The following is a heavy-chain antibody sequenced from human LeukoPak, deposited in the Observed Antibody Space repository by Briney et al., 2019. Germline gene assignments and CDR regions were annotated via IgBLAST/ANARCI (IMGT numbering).Heavy chain of an antibody. V-gene: IGHV3-64*01. Sequence: GGSLRLSCAASGFTFSNYVMHWVRQAPGKGLESVSAISNNGGGTYYANSVKGRFTISRDNSKNTLYPQMGNLRAEDMAVYYCAREHYGGNDYWGQGTLVTVSS. D-gene: IGHD4-23*01. CDR1: GFTFSNYV. CDR2: ISNNGGGT. CDR3: AREHYGGNDY. J-gene: IGHJ4*02.